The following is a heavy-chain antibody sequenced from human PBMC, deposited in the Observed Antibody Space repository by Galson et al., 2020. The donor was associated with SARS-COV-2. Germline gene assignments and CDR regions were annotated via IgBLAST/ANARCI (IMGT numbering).Heavy chain of an antibody. J-gene: IGHJ6*03. CDR3: ARFQSGSYDVDYYYYMDV. V-gene: IGHV3-11*04. D-gene: IGHD1-26*01. CDR2: ISSSGSTI. CDR1: GFTFSDYY. Sequence: GGSLRLSCAASGFTFSDYYMSWIRQAPGKGLEWVSYISSSGSTIYYADSVKGRFTISRDNAKNSLYLQMNSLRAEDTAVYYCARFQSGSYDVDYYYYMDVWGKGTTVTISS.